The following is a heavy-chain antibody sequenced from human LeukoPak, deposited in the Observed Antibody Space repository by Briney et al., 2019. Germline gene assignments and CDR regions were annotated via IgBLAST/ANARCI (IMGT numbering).Heavy chain of an antibody. CDR1: GFTFDDYA. D-gene: IGHD2-15*01. V-gene: IGHV3-9*01. J-gene: IGHJ6*02. CDR3: AKDIGYCSGGSCYYYYYGMDV. Sequence: GGSLRLSCAASGFTFDDYAMHWVRQAPGKGLEGVSGISWNSGSIGYADSVKGRFTISRDNAKNSLYLQMNSLRAEDTALYYCAKDIGYCSGGSCYYYYYGMDVWGQGTTVTVSS. CDR2: ISWNSGSI.